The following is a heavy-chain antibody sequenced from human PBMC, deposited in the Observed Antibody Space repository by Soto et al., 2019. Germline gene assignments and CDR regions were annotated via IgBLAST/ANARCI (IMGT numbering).Heavy chain of an antibody. Sequence: EVQLVESGGGLVQPGRSLRLSCAASGFTFDDYAMHWVRQAPGKGLEWVSGISWNSGSIGYADSVKGRFTISRDNAKNSLYLQMNSLRAEDTALYYCAKDIGYSYGYPYYYYGMDVWGQGTMVTVSS. CDR3: AKDIGYSYGYPYYYYGMDV. J-gene: IGHJ6*02. CDR1: GFTFDDYA. D-gene: IGHD5-18*01. V-gene: IGHV3-9*01. CDR2: ISWNSGSI.